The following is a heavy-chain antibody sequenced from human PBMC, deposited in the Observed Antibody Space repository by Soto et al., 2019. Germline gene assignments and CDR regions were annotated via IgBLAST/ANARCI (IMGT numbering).Heavy chain of an antibody. V-gene: IGHV1-8*01. D-gene: IGHD4-17*01. CDR2: MNPNSGNT. CDR1: GYTFTSYD. J-gene: IGHJ4*02. Sequence: QVQLVQSGAEVKKPGASVKVSCKASGYTFTSYDINWVRQATGQGLEWMGWMNPNSGNTGYAQKFQGRVTMTRNTPISTAYMELSSLRSEGTAGYYWSGSTNDYGDRHWGQGTLVTVSS. CDR3: SGSTNDYGDRH.